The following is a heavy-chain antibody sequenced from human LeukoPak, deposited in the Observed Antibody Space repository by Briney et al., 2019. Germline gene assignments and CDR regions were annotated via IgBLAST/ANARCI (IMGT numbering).Heavy chain of an antibody. Sequence: PGRSLRLSCAASGFTFSSYAMHWVRQAPGKGLEWVAVISYDGSNKYYADSVKGRFTISRDNSKNTLYLQMNSLRAEDTAVYYCARGSEGSCSSTSCSRYFQHWGQGTLVTVSS. J-gene: IGHJ1*01. CDR2: ISYDGSNK. V-gene: IGHV3-30-3*01. CDR3: ARGSEGSCSSTSCSRYFQH. CDR1: GFTFSSYA. D-gene: IGHD2-2*01.